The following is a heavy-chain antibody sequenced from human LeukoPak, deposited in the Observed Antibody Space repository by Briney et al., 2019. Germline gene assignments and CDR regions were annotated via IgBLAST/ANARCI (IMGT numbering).Heavy chain of an antibody. Sequence: GGSLRLSCAASGFTFSSYAMSWVRQAPGKGLEWVSAISGSGTTIYYADSVKGRFTISTDNAKNSLYLQMNSLRAEDTAVYYCATEGPNPLWGRGTLVTVSS. CDR2: ISGSGTTI. CDR1: GFTFSSYA. J-gene: IGHJ2*01. V-gene: IGHV3-23*01. CDR3: ATEGPNPL.